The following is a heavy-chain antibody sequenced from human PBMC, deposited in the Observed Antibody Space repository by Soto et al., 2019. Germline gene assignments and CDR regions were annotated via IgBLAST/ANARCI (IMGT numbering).Heavy chain of an antibody. J-gene: IGHJ5*02. CDR2: IYYTGNT. D-gene: IGHD4-17*01. CDR3: AGDVSTPGKDYFDP. Sequence: SETLSLTCTVSGGSITSGDYYWTWIRQSPGKGLEYIGFIYYTGNTYYNPSLKSRVIISIDTSKNQFSLRLSSVTAADTAVYYCAGDVSTPGKDYFDPWGQGTLVTVSS. V-gene: IGHV4-30-4*01. CDR1: GGSITSGDYY.